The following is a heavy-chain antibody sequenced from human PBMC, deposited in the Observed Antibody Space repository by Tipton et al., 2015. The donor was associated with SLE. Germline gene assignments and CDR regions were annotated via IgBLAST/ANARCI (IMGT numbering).Heavy chain of an antibody. CDR3: ESEYNGPEDF. J-gene: IGHJ4*02. V-gene: IGHV4-59*12. CDR2: VYWTGYT. CDR1: GDSISTSY. Sequence: TLSLTCTVSGDSISTSYWSWIRQPPGKGLEWIGHVYWTGYTDYNPSLKNRVIISLDMSKNQFSLRLSSVTAADTAVYFCESEYNGPEDFWGQGTPVTVSS. D-gene: IGHD5-24*01.